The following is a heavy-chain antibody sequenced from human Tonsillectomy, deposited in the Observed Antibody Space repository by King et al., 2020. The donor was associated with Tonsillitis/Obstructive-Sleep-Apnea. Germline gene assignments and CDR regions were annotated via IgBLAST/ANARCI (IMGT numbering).Heavy chain of an antibody. CDR3: ARLGGSYANDAFDI. CDR1: GGSISSYY. V-gene: IGHV4-59*08. Sequence: VQLQESGPGLVKPSETLSLTCTVSGGSISSYYWSWIRQPPGTGLEWIGYIYYSGSTNYNPSLKSRVTISVDTSKNQFSLKLSSVTAADTAVYYCARLGGSYANDAFDIWGQGTMVTVSS. D-gene: IGHD1-26*01. J-gene: IGHJ3*02. CDR2: IYYSGST.